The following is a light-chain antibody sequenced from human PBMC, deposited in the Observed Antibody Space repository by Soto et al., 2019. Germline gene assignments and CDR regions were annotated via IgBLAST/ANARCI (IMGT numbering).Light chain of an antibody. CDR2: GAS. Sequence: ETVLTQSPGTLSLSPGERATLSCRASQSVSSNYLAWYQHIPGQAPRLLIYGASTRATGIPDRFSGSGSGTDFTLPISRREPEDVAVYYCQQFDRALPSWTFGEGTKVE. CDR3: QQFDRALPSWT. V-gene: IGKV3-20*01. CDR1: QSVSSNY. J-gene: IGKJ1*01.